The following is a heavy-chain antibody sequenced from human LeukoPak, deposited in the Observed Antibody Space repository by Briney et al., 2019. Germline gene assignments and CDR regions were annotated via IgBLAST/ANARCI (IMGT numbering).Heavy chain of an antibody. Sequence: GGSLRLSCAASGFTFSNYWMTWVRRAPGKGLEWVAFIRYDGSNKYYADSVKGRFTISRDNSKNTLYLQMNSLRAEDTAVYYCARVYYDILTGPLGYYYYYYMDVWGKGTTVTISS. CDR1: GFTFSNYW. V-gene: IGHV3-30*02. CDR3: ARVYYDILTGPLGYYYYYYMDV. D-gene: IGHD3-9*01. J-gene: IGHJ6*03. CDR2: IRYDGSNK.